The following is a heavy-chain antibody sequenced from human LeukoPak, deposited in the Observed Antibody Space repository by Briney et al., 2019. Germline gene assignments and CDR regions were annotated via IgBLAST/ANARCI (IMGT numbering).Heavy chain of an antibody. D-gene: IGHD3-10*01. V-gene: IGHV4-39*01. J-gene: IGHJ4*02. CDR1: GGSISSSSYY. CDR2: IYYSGST. CDR3: AIRYYYGSGSYDY. Sequence: SETLSLTCTVSGGSISSSSYYWGWIRQPPGKGLEWIGNIYYSGSTYYNPSLKSRVTISVDPSKNQFSLKLSSVTAADTAVFYCAIRYYYGSGSYDYWGQGTLVTVSS.